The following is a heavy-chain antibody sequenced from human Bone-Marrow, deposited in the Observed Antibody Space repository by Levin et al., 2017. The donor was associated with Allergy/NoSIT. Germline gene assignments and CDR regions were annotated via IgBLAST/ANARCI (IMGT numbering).Heavy chain of an antibody. CDR1: GASISTTYFY. D-gene: IGHD1-26*01. J-gene: IGHJ1*01. V-gene: IGHV4-30-4*01. Sequence: SETLSLTCTVSGASISTTYFYWTWVRQAPGERLEWIGHIHFSGTIYYNPSLKSRVAILVDTSKNQFSLEVTSVTAADTAVYYCGRGRDESNLGNTWGQGTLVTVSS. CDR3: GRGRDESNLGNT. CDR2: IHFSGTI.